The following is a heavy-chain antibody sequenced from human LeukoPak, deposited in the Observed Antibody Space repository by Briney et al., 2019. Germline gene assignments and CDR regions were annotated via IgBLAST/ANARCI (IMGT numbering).Heavy chain of an antibody. CDR3: ARDWGESITIFGVVTNSRYFDY. CDR2: IYYSGST. Sequence: SETLSLTCTVSGGSISSHYWSWIRQPPGKGLEWIGYIYYSGSTNYNPSLKSRVTISVDTSKNQFSLKLSSVTAADTAVYYCARDWGESITIFGVVTNSRYFDYWGQGTQVTVSS. CDR1: GGSISSHY. J-gene: IGHJ4*02. V-gene: IGHV4-59*11. D-gene: IGHD3-3*01.